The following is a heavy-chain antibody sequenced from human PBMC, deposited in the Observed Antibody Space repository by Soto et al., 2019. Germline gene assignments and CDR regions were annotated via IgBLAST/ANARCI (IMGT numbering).Heavy chain of an antibody. CDR1: GFSFSTTG. J-gene: IGHJ5*01. CDR2: ISHDGGAV. D-gene: IGHD6-19*01. CDR3: AKDLYSSDWFNFFES. Sequence: QVQLVESGGGVVQPGRSLRLSCAASGFSFSTTGMHWVRQAPGKGLEWVAMISHDGGAVHFAESVKCRFTISRDDSTNTLSLQMKSLRPEDTAVYYCAKDLYSSDWFNFFESWGQGSLVTVSS. V-gene: IGHV3-30*18.